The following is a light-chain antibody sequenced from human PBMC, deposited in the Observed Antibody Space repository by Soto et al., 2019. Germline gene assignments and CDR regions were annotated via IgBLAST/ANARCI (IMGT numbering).Light chain of an antibody. CDR2: NTF. CDR3: HKYGRAPWT. V-gene: IGKV1-27*01. Sequence: DIQMTQSPSSLSASVGDRVTITCRASQDIDNYLAWFQQRPGKVPKLLIYNTFTLQSGVPSRFSGSGSGTDFTLTISSLQPEDFAPYYCHKYGRAPWTFGQGTRVEVK. J-gene: IGKJ1*01. CDR1: QDIDNY.